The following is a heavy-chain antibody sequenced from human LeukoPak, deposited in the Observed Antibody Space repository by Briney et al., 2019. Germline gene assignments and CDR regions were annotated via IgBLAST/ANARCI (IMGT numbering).Heavy chain of an antibody. Sequence: PGRSLRLSCAASGFTFSSYGMHWVRQAPGKGLEWVAVIWYDGSNKYYADSVKGRFTISRDNSKNTLYLQMNSLRAEDTAVYYCAKSRGGSSWYGVDYWGQGTLVTVSS. CDR1: GFTFSSYG. J-gene: IGHJ4*02. D-gene: IGHD6-13*01. CDR3: AKSRGGSSWYGVDY. CDR2: IWYDGSNK. V-gene: IGHV3-33*06.